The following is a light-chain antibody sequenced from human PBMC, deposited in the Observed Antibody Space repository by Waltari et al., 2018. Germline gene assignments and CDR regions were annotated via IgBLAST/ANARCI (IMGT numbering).Light chain of an antibody. J-gene: IGKJ4*01. CDR3: MQALQTPLT. V-gene: IGKV2-29*02. CDR1: QSLLHSNGNTY. CDR2: RVS. Sequence: DIVMTQTPLSLPVTPGEPASISCRSSQSLLHSNGNTYLNWFLQKPGQPPRLLIYRVSNRFSGVPDRFSGSGSGTDITLKISRVEAEDVGVYYCMQALQTPLTFGGGTKVEIK.